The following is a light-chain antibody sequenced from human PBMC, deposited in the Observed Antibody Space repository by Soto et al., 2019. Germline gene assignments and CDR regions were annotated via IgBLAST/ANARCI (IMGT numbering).Light chain of an antibody. J-gene: IGLJ2*01. CDR1: SSDVGGYNY. Sequence: QSVLTQPPSASGSPGQSVTISCTGTSSDVGGYNYVSWYQQHPGKAPKLMIYEVSKRPSGVPDRFSGSKSGNTASLTVSGLQADDEADYYCSSYAGSNNLVFGGGTKRTVL. CDR2: EVS. CDR3: SSYAGSNNLV. V-gene: IGLV2-8*01.